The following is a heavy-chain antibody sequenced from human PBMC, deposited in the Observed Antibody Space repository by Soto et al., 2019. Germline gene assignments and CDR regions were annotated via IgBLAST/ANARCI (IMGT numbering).Heavy chain of an antibody. CDR1: GGTFSTYS. Sequence: QVQLVQSGAEVKKPGSSVNVSCKVSGGTFSTYSIGWVRQAPGQGLEWIGRIILILDVVDYAQKFQDRVTITADKSTNTAYMGLSSLRSDDTAVYFCARGFAVVPAPDSGLNWFDPWGQGTLVTVSS. CDR2: IILILDVV. J-gene: IGHJ5*02. D-gene: IGHD2-2*01. CDR3: ARGFAVVPAPDSGLNWFDP. V-gene: IGHV1-69*02.